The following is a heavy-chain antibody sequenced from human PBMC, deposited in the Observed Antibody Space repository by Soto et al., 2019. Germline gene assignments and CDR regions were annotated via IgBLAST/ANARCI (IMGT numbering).Heavy chain of an antibody. J-gene: IGHJ6*02. D-gene: IGHD3-10*01. CDR3: ARDLNMGRGIQSYYYYGMDV. CDR1: GGTFSSYA. Sequence: SVKVSCKASGGTFSSYAISWVRQAPGQGLEWMGGIIPIFGTANYAQKFQGRVAITADESTSTAYMELSSLRSEDTAVYYCARDLNMGRGIQSYYYYGMDVWGQGTKVTVSS. CDR2: IIPIFGTA. V-gene: IGHV1-69*13.